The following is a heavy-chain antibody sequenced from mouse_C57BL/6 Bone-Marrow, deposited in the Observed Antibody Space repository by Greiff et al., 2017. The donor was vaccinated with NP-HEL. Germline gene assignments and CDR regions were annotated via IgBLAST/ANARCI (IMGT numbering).Heavy chain of an antibody. J-gene: IGHJ2*01. CDR2: IHPDSGST. Sequence: QVQLQQPGAELVKPGASVTLSCKASGYTFTGYEMHWVKQRPGHGLEWIGVIHPDSGSTTYNEKFKSKATLTVDKSSSTAYMQLSSLTSEDSAVYFCSSLLDYWGQGTTLTVSS. CDR3: SSLLDY. CDR1: GYTFTGYE. V-gene: IGHV1-64*01.